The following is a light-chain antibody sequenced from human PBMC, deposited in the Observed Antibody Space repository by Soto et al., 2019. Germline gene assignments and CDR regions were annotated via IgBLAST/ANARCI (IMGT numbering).Light chain of an antibody. CDR1: SSDVGGYNS. V-gene: IGLV2-8*01. J-gene: IGLJ2*01. Sequence: LTQPASVSGSPGQSITISCTGTSSDVGGYNSVSWYQHHPGKAPKLMLYDVTERPPGVPYRFSGSKSGNTASLTVAGLQAEDEADYYCSSYAGSNNPVLFGGGTKVTVL. CDR3: SSYAGSNNPVL. CDR2: DVT.